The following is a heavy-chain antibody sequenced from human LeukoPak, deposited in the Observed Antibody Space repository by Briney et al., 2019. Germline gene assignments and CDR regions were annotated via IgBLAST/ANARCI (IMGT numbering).Heavy chain of an antibody. Sequence: SQTLSFTCTVSGASITTGSYYWHWIRQPAGKGLEWIGRIYTSGSTNYNPSLKSRITMSIDKSKNHFSLKMTSVTAADTAMYYCARDFAWELPGRRHNWFDPWGQGTLVTVSS. D-gene: IGHD1-26*01. CDR3: ARDFAWELPGRRHNWFDP. CDR1: GASITTGSYY. CDR2: IYTSGST. J-gene: IGHJ5*02. V-gene: IGHV4-61*02.